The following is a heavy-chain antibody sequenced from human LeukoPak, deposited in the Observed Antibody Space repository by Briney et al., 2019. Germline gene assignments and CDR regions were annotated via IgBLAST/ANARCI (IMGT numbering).Heavy chain of an antibody. CDR2: IYGGGNI. CDR1: GFTVSSNY. J-gene: IGHJ4*02. CDR3: ARGAGYNYPYYFDY. D-gene: IGHD5-24*01. V-gene: IGHV3-53*01. Sequence: GGSLRLSCAASGFTVSSNYMNWVRQAPGKGLEWVSVIYGGGNIYYADSVKGRFTISRDNSKNILYLQMNSLRAEDTAVYYCARGAGYNYPYYFDYWGQGTLVTVSS.